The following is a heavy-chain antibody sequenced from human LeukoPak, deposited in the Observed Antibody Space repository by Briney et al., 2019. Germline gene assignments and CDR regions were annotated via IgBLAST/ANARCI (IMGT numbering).Heavy chain of an antibody. J-gene: IGHJ4*02. V-gene: IGHV1-2*06. CDR2: INPSSGDT. CDR3: ATTSGYFYY. D-gene: IGHD1-26*01. Sequence: VASVKVSCKASGYTFTSYYMHWVRQAPGQGLEWMGRINPSSGDTNYAQNFQGRVTMTRDTSISTAYMELSRLRSDDTAVYYCATTSGYFYYWGQGTLVTVSS. CDR1: GYTFTSYY.